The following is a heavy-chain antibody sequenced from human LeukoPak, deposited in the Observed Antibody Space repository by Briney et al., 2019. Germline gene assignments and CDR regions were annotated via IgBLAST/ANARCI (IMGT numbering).Heavy chain of an antibody. J-gene: IGHJ6*03. V-gene: IGHV3-23*01. CDR3: AKNRGHCVDGVCHNYYYMDV. D-gene: IGHD2-8*02. CDR1: GLTLGSFA. CDR2: VSGSAGRT. Sequence: GGSLRPSCEAYGLTLGSFAITWFRQAPGKGLEWVSTVSGSAGRTDYADSVKGRFTISRDNLKNTLYLQMNGLRAEDTAVYYCAKNRGHCVDGVCHNYYYMDVWGRGTTVTVSS.